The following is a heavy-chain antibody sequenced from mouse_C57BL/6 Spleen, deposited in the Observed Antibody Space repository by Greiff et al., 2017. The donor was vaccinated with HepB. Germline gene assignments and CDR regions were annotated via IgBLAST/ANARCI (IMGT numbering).Heavy chain of an antibody. J-gene: IGHJ4*01. CDR2: ISYDGSN. V-gene: IGHV3-6*01. Sequence: EVKVEESGPGLVKPSQSLSLTCSVTGYSITSGYYWNWIRQFPGNKLEWMGYISYDGSNNYNPSLKNRISITRDTSKNQFFLKLNSVTTEDTATYYCARDYYGNYYAMDYWGQGTSVTVSS. CDR3: ARDYYGNYYAMDY. CDR1: GYSITSGYY. D-gene: IGHD2-1*01.